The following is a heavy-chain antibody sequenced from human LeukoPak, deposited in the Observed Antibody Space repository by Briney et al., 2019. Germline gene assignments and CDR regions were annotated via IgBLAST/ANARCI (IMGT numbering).Heavy chain of an antibody. D-gene: IGHD5-12*01. CDR3: ARGEWLRRYYFDS. CDR1: GGSINTYY. CDR2: IYYSGST. J-gene: IGHJ4*02. V-gene: IGHV4-59*01. Sequence: SETLSLTCSVSGGSINTYYWTWIRQPPGKGLEWIGYIYYSGSTNYNPSLKSRVTISINTSKNQFSLKLSSVTAADTAVYYCARGEWLRRYYFDSWGQGTLVTVSS.